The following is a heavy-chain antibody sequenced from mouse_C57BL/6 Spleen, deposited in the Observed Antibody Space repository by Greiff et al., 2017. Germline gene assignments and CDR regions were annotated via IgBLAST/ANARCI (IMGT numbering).Heavy chain of an antibody. Sequence: QVQLQQSGAELARPGASVKLSCKASGYTFTSYGISWVKQRTGQGLEWIGEIYPRSGNTYYNEKFKGKATLTADKSSSTAYMELRSLTSEDSAVYFCARSRAITTVVAPYYFDYWGQGTTLTVSS. D-gene: IGHD1-1*01. CDR1: GYTFTSYG. V-gene: IGHV1-81*01. CDR3: ARSRAITTVVAPYYFDY. J-gene: IGHJ2*01. CDR2: IYPRSGNT.